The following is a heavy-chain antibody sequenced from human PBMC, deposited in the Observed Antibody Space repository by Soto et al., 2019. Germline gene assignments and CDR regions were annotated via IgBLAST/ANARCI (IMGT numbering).Heavy chain of an antibody. D-gene: IGHD3-16*02. CDR1: GYTLTELS. V-gene: IGHV1-24*01. CDR2: FDPEDGET. Sequence: QVQLVQSGAEVKKPGASVKVSCKVSGYTLTELSMHWVRQAPGKGLEWMGGFDPEDGETIYAQKFQGRVNLTEETSTDTAYMELSSLRSEDTAVYYCATGSAPLMITFGGVIAGAFDIWGQGTMVTVSS. CDR3: ATGSAPLMITFGGVIAGAFDI. J-gene: IGHJ3*02.